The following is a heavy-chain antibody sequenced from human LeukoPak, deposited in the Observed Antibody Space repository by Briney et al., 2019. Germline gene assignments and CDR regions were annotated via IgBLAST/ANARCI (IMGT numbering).Heavy chain of an antibody. CDR1: GGSISSENYY. V-gene: IGHV4-61*02. D-gene: IGHD6-19*01. Sequence: SETLSLTCSVSGGSISSENYYWSWIRQPAGKGLEWIGRIYTGGSANYNPSLKSRVTISVDTSKNQFSLKLSSVTAADTAVYYCARRDSSGWYPDYWGQGTLVTVSS. J-gene: IGHJ4*02. CDR2: IYTGGSA. CDR3: ARRDSSGWYPDY.